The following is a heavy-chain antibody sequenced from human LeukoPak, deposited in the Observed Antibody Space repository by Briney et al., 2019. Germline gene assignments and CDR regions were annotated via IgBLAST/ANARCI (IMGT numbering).Heavy chain of an antibody. D-gene: IGHD4-11*01. Sequence: SETLSLTCTVSGGSISSYYWSWIRQPPGKGLEWIGYIYYGGSTNYNPSLKSRVTISVDTSKNQFSLKLSSVTAADTAVYYCARGDDYSNYWGQGTLVTVSS. CDR3: ARGDDYSNY. CDR1: GGSISSYY. V-gene: IGHV4-59*01. CDR2: IYYGGST. J-gene: IGHJ4*02.